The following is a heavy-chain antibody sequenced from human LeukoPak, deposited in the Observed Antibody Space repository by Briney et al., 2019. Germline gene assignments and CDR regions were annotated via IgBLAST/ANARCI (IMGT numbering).Heavy chain of an antibody. CDR1: GGSFSGYY. Sequence: SETLSLTCAVYGGSFSGYYWSWIRQPPGKGLEWIGEINHSGSTNYNPSLKSRVTISVDTSKKQFSLNLSSVTAADTAMYYCARASGGDGSGSLRGQGTLVTVSS. CDR2: INHSGST. D-gene: IGHD3-10*01. CDR3: ARASGGDGSGSL. J-gene: IGHJ4*02. V-gene: IGHV4-34*01.